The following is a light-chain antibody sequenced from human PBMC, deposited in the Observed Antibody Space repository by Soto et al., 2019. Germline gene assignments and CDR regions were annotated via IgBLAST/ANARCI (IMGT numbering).Light chain of an antibody. CDR2: GAS. CDR1: HSVSSD. V-gene: IGKV3-15*01. CDR3: QQYNNWPPT. J-gene: IGKJ5*01. Sequence: DIGMTQSPATLSVSPGERATLSCRASHSVSSDLAWYQQKPGQAPRLLIYGASTRAIGIPARFSGSGSGTEFTLTISSLQSEDFAVYYCQQYNNWPPTFAQGTRLEIK.